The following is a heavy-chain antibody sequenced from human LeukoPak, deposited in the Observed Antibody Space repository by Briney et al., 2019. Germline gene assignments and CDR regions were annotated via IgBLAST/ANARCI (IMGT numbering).Heavy chain of an antibody. Sequence: TAGSLTLSCAASGFTFSSFWMHWVRPAPGKGLVWVSRINSDVSSTSYADSVKGRFTISRDNAKNTLYLQMNSLRAEDTAVYCWARGGYSYGLGPDYWGQGTLVTVSS. V-gene: IGHV3-74*01. J-gene: IGHJ4*02. CDR1: GFTFSSFW. CDR3: ARGGYSYGLGPDY. CDR2: INSDVSST. D-gene: IGHD5-18*01.